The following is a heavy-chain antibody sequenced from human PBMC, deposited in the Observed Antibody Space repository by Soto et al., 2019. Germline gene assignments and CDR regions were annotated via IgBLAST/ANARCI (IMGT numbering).Heavy chain of an antibody. CDR1: GYSISSDYY. Sequence: PSETLSLTCGVSGYSISSDYYWGWIRQPPGKGLEWIGSIYHSGTTYYNPSLKSRVTISVDTSKNQFSLKLSSVTAADTAVYYCARALKSTLELGTFDYWGQGTLVTVSS. CDR2: IYHSGTT. J-gene: IGHJ4*02. CDR3: ARALKSTLELGTFDY. V-gene: IGHV4-38-2*01. D-gene: IGHD1-7*01.